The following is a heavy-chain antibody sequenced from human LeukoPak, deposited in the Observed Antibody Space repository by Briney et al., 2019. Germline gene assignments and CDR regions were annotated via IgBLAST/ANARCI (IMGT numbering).Heavy chain of an antibody. V-gene: IGHV4-39*07. Sequence: SETLSLTRTVSGGSISSSGYYWGWIRQPPGKGLEWIGSIYYSGSTYYNPSLKSRVTISVDTSKNQFSLKVSSVTAADTAVYYCARGVVTAPQTFDYWGQGTLVTVSS. CDR1: GGSISSSGYY. CDR3: ARGVVTAPQTFDY. CDR2: IYYSGST. J-gene: IGHJ4*02. D-gene: IGHD2-21*02.